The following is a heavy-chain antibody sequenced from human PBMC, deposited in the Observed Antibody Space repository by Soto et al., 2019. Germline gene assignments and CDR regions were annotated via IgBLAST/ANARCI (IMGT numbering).Heavy chain of an antibody. CDR3: AKVMVKNWFDP. CDR1: GFTFSDFS. V-gene: IGHV3-21*04. J-gene: IGHJ5*02. CDR2: ISGSSSSV. D-gene: IGHD5-18*01. Sequence: GGSLRLSCAASGFTFSDFSMTWVRQAPGKGLEWVSSISGSSSSVYYADSVKGRFTISRDNAKDSLYLQMNSLRADDTAVYYCAKVMVKNWFDPWGQGTLVTVSS.